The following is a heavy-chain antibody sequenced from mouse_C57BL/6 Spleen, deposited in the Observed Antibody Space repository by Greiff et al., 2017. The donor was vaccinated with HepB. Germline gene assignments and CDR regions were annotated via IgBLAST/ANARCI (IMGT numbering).Heavy chain of an antibody. D-gene: IGHD2-3*01. Sequence: QVQLQQSGAELVRPGASVKLSCKASGYTFTDYYINWVKQRPGQGLEWIARIYPGSGNTYYNEKFKGKATLTAEKSSSTAYMQLSSLTSEDSAVYFCAREADGYPYFDYWGQGTTLTVSS. V-gene: IGHV1-76*01. CDR1: GYTFTDYY. J-gene: IGHJ2*01. CDR3: AREADGYPYFDY. CDR2: IYPGSGNT.